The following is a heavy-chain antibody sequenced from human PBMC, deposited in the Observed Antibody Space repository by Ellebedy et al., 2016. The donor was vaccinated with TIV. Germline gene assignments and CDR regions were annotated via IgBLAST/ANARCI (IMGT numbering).Heavy chain of an antibody. D-gene: IGHD3-16*01. Sequence: ASVKVSCKASGGTFSSYGINWVRQAPGQGLEWMGGIVPIFGTTNYAQKFQGRVTITADESSTTAYMELSSLRSDDTAVYYCARVGGPDNLAYHIWGQGTMVTVSS. CDR1: GGTFSSYG. CDR3: ARVGGPDNLAYHI. CDR2: IVPIFGTT. J-gene: IGHJ3*02. V-gene: IGHV1-69*13.